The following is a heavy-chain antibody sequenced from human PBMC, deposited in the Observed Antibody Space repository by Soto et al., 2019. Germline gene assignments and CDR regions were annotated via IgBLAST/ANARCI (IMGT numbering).Heavy chain of an antibody. J-gene: IGHJ4*02. V-gene: IGHV4-4*07. CDR2: VYTSGNV. CDR3: ARDNNDFWSLYPLAFDY. D-gene: IGHD3-3*01. CDR1: GGXLTKYY. Sequence: EXLSLTCTFSGGXLTKYYGSWIRHPAGKGLEWIGLVYTSGNVVSKASLRSRLTMSVYTSKNQFSLRLTSVTDADTAVYYCARDNNDFWSLYPLAFDYWGQGALVTVS.